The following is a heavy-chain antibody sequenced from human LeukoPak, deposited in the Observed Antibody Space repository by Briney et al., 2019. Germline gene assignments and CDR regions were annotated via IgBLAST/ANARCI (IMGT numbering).Heavy chain of an antibody. Sequence: GGSLRLSCAASGFTFSSYWMSWVRQAPGKGLEWVANIKQDGSEKYYVDSVKGRFTISRDNAKNTLYLQMNSLRAEDTAVYYCAKDGGPGGYSYGFLGYWGQGTLVTVSS. D-gene: IGHD5-18*01. CDR2: IKQDGSEK. CDR1: GFTFSSYW. CDR3: AKDGGPGGYSYGFLGY. J-gene: IGHJ4*02. V-gene: IGHV3-7*03.